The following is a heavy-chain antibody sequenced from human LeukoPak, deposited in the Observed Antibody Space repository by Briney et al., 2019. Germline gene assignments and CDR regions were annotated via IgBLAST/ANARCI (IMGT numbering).Heavy chain of an antibody. D-gene: IGHD2-21*02. J-gene: IGHJ4*02. CDR1: GGSISSSY. V-gene: IGHV4-4*07. CDR2: IYPSGST. CDR3: AREGGFVVVTATYYFDY. Sequence: SETLSLTCTVAGGSISSSYWSWIRPPAGKGLEWIGRIYPSGSTNYNPSLKSRVTISVDKSKNQFSLKLSSVTAADTAVYYCAREGGFVVVTATYYFDYWGQGTLVTVSS.